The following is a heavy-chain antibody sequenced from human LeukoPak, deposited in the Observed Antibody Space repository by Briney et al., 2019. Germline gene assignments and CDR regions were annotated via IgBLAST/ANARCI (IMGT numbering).Heavy chain of an antibody. CDR1: GGSISSSSYY. CDR3: ARSPRAVAEPGAFDI. J-gene: IGHJ3*02. D-gene: IGHD6-19*01. CDR2: IYYSGST. V-gene: IGHV4-39*07. Sequence: SETLSLTCTVSGGSISSSSYYWGWIRQPPGKGLEWIGSIYYSGSTYYNPSLKSRVTISVDTSKNQFSLKLSSVTAADTAVYYCARSPRAVAEPGAFDIWGQGTMVTVSS.